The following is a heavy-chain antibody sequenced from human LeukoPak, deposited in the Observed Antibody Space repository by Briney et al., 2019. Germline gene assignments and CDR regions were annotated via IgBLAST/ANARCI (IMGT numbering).Heavy chain of an antibody. Sequence: GGSLRLSCAASGFIFSDHWMHWVRQAPGKGLVWLSRINNDGSSTIYADSVKGRFTFSRDNAENTLFLEMSSLRVEDTAVYYCVKERNNFWSGHHSIFDSWGQGTLVTVSS. CDR2: INNDGSST. CDR3: VKERNNFWSGHHSIFDS. CDR1: GFIFSDHW. D-gene: IGHD3-3*01. V-gene: IGHV3-74*01. J-gene: IGHJ4*02.